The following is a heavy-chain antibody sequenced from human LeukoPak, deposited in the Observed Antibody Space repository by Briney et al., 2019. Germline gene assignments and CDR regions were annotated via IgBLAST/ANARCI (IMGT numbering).Heavy chain of an antibody. Sequence: SVKVSCKSSGGTFSSYAISWVRQAPGQGLEWMGRIIPILGIANYAQKFQGRVTINADKSTRTAYMELSSLRSEDTAVYYCARTFSGVVEAAGSAYVYWGQGTLVTVSS. CDR1: GGTFSSYA. CDR2: IIPILGIA. D-gene: IGHD6-13*01. J-gene: IGHJ4*02. CDR3: ARTFSGVVEAAGSAYVY. V-gene: IGHV1-69*04.